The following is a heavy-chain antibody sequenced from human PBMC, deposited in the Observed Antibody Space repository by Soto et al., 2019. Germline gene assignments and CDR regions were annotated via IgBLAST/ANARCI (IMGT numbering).Heavy chain of an antibody. CDR1: GFTFSTYA. Sequence: PGGSLRLSCAASGFTFSTYAMHWVRQAPGKGLEWVSAISANGASTYYADSVKGRFTISRDNSKNTLYLQIYSLRAEDTAVYYCANSGIGGTTVGVYFGYWGQGALVTVSS. J-gene: IGHJ4*02. D-gene: IGHD1-20*01. CDR2: ISANGAST. V-gene: IGHV3-23*01. CDR3: ANSGIGGTTVGVYFGY.